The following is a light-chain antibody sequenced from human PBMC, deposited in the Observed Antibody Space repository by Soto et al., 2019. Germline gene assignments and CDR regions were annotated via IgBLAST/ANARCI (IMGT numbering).Light chain of an antibody. CDR2: GVS. V-gene: IGKV1-17*01. J-gene: IGKJ1*01. CDR3: LQHNTYPWT. CDR1: QGIRNE. Sequence: DIQMTQSPSSLSASVGERVTITCRASQGIRNELGWYQQKPGRAPKRLIYGVSNLQSGVPSRFSGSASGTEFTLTMSSLQPEDSATYYCLQHNTYPWTFGQGTKVEVK.